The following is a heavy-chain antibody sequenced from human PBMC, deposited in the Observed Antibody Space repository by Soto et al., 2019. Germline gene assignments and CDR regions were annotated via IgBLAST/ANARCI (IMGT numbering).Heavy chain of an antibody. D-gene: IGHD4-17*01. Sequence: EAQLLESGGGLVQPGGSLRLSCAASGFTFSTYAMSWVRQAPGKGLEWVSAISAGGGSTYYADSVKGRFTISRDNSINTLYMQMNSLRTEDTAVYYWAHPRGYGVFDAYDIWGQGAMVTVSS. V-gene: IGHV3-23*01. J-gene: IGHJ3*02. CDR1: GFTFSTYA. CDR3: AHPRGYGVFDAYDI. CDR2: ISAGGGST.